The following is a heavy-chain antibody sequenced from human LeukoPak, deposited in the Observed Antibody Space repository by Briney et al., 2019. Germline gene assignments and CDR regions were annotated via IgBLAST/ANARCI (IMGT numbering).Heavy chain of an antibody. D-gene: IGHD4-23*01. CDR2: IYGGGDT. CDR1: GFSVNNNY. V-gene: IGHV3-53*01. J-gene: IGHJ4*02. CDR3: ARGADRWNYFDY. Sequence: GGSLRLSCAASGFSVNNNYVNWVRQAPGKGLEWVSIIYGGGDTSYADSVKGRFTISRDSSKNTVSLQMNSLRAEDAAVYYCARGADRWNYFDYWGQGTLVTVSS.